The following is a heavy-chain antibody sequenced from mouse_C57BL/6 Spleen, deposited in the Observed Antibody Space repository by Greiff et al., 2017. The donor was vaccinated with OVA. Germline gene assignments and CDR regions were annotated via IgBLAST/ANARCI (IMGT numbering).Heavy chain of an antibody. CDR3: ARRRVSDAMDY. V-gene: IGHV1-39*01. Sequence: EVQLQQSGPELVKPGASVKISCKASGYSFTDYNMHWVKQSNGKSLEWIGVIHPNYGTTSYNQKFKGKATLTVDQASSTAYMQLNSLTSEDSAVDYCARRRVSDAMDYWGQGTSVTVSS. CDR1: GYSFTDYN. D-gene: IGHD2-5*01. J-gene: IGHJ4*01. CDR2: IHPNYGTT.